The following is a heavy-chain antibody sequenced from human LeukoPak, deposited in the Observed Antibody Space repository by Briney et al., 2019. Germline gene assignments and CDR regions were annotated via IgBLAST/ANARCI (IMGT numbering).Heavy chain of an antibody. J-gene: IGHJ4*02. CDR2: IFSRGGT. V-gene: IGHV4-39*07. D-gene: IGHD4-17*01. CDR3: ARGLPTDKIDY. CDR1: GGSISNNNYH. Sequence: SETLSLTCTVSGGSISNNNYHWAWIRQPPGKGLEWIGNIFSRGGTYYNPSLKGRVTMSADTSKNQFSLNLRSVTDADTAVYYCARGLPTDKIDYWGQGTLVTVSS.